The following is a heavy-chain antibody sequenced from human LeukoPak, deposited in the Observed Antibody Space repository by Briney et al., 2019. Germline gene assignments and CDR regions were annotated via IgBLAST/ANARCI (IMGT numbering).Heavy chain of an antibody. CDR1: GGTFSSYA. D-gene: IGHD2-2*01. V-gene: IGHV1-69*04. Sequence: SVKVSCKASGGTFSSYAISWVRQAPGQGLEWMGRIIPILGIANYAQKFQGRVTITADKSTSTAYMELSSLRSEDTAVYYCARGGHIVVVPAAFDEAWFDPWGQGTLVTVSS. J-gene: IGHJ5*02. CDR2: IIPILGIA. CDR3: ARGGHIVVVPAAFDEAWFDP.